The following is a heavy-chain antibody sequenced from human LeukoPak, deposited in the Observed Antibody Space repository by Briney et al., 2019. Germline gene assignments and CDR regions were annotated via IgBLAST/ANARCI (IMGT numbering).Heavy chain of an antibody. V-gene: IGHV1-18*01. CDR3: ARDQGYYESSGFDY. CDR2: ISAYNGNT. D-gene: IGHD3-22*01. Sequence: ASVTVSCKASGYTFTSYGVSWVRQAPGQGLEWMGWISAYNGNTNYAQKVQGRVTMSTDTATSTAYMELRSLRSDDTAVYYCARDQGYYESSGFDYWGQGTLVTVSS. J-gene: IGHJ4*02. CDR1: GYTFTSYG.